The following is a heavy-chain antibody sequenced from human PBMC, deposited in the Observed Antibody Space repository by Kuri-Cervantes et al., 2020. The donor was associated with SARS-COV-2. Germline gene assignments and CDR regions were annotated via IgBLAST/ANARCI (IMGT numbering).Heavy chain of an antibody. CDR1: GGSISSGGYY. Sequence: SETLSLTCTVSGGSISSGGYYWSWIRQPPGKGLEWIGYIYHSGSTYYNPSLRSRVTVSVDTSKNQFSLKLSSVTAAGTAVYYCARRGAGSSSAAFDIWGQGTMVTVSS. V-gene: IGHV4-30-2*01. D-gene: IGHD6-6*01. CDR3: ARRGAGSSSAAFDI. J-gene: IGHJ3*02. CDR2: IYHSGST.